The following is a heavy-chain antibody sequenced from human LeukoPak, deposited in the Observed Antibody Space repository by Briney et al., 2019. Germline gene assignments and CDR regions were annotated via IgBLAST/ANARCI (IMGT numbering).Heavy chain of an antibody. J-gene: IGHJ4*02. D-gene: IGHD2-15*01. Sequence: PSETLSLTCTVSGGSISSYYWSWIRQPPGKGLEWIGYIYYSGSTNYNPSLKSRVTISVDTSKNQFSLKLSSVTAADTAVYYCARHAATYCSGGSCSVPFDYWSQGTLVTVSS. CDR1: GGSISSYY. CDR2: IYYSGST. CDR3: ARHAATYCSGGSCSVPFDY. V-gene: IGHV4-59*08.